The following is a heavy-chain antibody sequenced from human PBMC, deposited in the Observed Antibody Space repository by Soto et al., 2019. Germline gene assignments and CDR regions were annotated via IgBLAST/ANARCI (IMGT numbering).Heavy chain of an antibody. J-gene: IGHJ4*02. CDR2: IIPIFGTA. CDR3: ARGGKKKIYGFEY. V-gene: IGHV1-69*01. D-gene: IGHD3-10*01. Sequence: ASVKVSRKASGGTFSSYAITWARQAPGQGLEWMGGIIPIFGTANYAQKFQGRVTITADESTSTAYMELSSLRSEDTAVYYCARGGKKKIYGFEYWGQGTLVTVSS. CDR1: GGTFSSYA.